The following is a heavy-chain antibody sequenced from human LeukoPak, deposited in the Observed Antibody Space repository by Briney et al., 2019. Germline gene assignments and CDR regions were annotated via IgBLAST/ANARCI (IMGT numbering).Heavy chain of an antibody. J-gene: IGHJ3*02. CDR1: GGSFSDYY. Sequence: PSETLSLTCAVYGGSFSDYYWSWVRQPPGKGLEWIGEINHRGRTHYNPSLKSRVNISVDTSKKQFSLKLSSVTAADTAVYYCATYGTGFDIWGQGTVVTVSS. D-gene: IGHD3-10*01. CDR2: INHRGRT. CDR3: ATYGTGFDI. V-gene: IGHV4-34*01.